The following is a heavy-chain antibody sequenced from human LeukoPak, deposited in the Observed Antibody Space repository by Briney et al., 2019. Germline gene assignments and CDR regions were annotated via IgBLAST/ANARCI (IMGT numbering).Heavy chain of an antibody. V-gene: IGHV3-66*01. CDR2: IYSDGST. Sequence: GGALRLSCAACGFTYSSYSMNWVRQAPGKGLEWVSLIYSDGSTYYADSVKGRFTISRDHSKNTLYLQMNSLRADDTAVYCCARDPSAVRANTYAWGQGTLVTVSS. D-gene: IGHD2-2*01. CDR3: ARDPSAVRANTYA. CDR1: GFTYSSYS. J-gene: IGHJ5*02.